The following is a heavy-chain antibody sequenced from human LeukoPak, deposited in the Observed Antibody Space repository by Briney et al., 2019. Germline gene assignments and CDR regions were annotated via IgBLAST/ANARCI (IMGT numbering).Heavy chain of an antibody. V-gene: IGHV3-30*18. J-gene: IGHJ6*04. D-gene: IGHD6-19*01. CDR2: ISYDGSNK. CDR3: AKDIAVAGIYYYYGMDV. CDR1: GFTFSSYG. Sequence: PGGSLRLSCAASGFTFSSYGMHWVRRAPGKGLEWVAVISYDGSNKYYADSVKGRFTISRDNSKNTLYLQMNCLRAEDTAVYYCAKDIAVAGIYYYYGMDVWGKGTTVTVSS.